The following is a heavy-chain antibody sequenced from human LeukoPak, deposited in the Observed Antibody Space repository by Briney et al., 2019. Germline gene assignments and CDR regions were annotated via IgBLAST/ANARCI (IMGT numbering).Heavy chain of an antibody. D-gene: IGHD6-19*01. Sequence: SETLSLTCAVYGGSFSGYYWSWIRQPPGKGLEWIGEINHSGSTNYNPSLKSRVTISVDTSKNQFSLKLSSVTAADTAVYYCAGAQWLVFDYWGQGTLVTVSS. V-gene: IGHV4-34*01. CDR1: GGSFSGYY. J-gene: IGHJ4*02. CDR3: AGAQWLVFDY. CDR2: INHSGST.